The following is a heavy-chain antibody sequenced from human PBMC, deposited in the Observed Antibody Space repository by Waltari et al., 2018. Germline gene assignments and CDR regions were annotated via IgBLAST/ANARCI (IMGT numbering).Heavy chain of an antibody. CDR2: INPTSGGT. CDR1: GYSLRGYY. Sequence: VQLGQAGAEVKKPAASLNGACKASGYSLRGYYKHWVRQAPGQGLEWMGPINPTSGGTNYAQKFQGRVTMTRDTSISTAYMELSRLRSDDTAVYYCARDPPPTTDDAFDIWGQGTMVTVSS. CDR3: ARDPPPTTDDAFDI. D-gene: IGHD4-17*01. J-gene: IGHJ3*02. V-gene: IGHV1-2*06.